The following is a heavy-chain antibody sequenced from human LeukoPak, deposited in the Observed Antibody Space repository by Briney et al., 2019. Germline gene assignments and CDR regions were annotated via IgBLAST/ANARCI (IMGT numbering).Heavy chain of an antibody. D-gene: IGHD3-3*01. Sequence: GGSLRLSCAASGFIFSSYDMHWVRQAPGKGLEWVSYISSGGDTIYYADSVKGRFTISRDNAKNSLHLQMSSLRAEDTAVYYCARPISSQGYFGVVIDWGQGTLVTVPS. V-gene: IGHV3-48*03. CDR1: GFIFSSYD. CDR3: ARPISSQGYFGVVID. J-gene: IGHJ4*02. CDR2: ISSGGDTI.